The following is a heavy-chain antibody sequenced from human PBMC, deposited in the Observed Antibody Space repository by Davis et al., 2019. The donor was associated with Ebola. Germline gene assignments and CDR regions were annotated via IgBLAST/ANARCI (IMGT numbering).Heavy chain of an antibody. J-gene: IGHJ4*02. V-gene: IGHV4-59*08. Sequence: SETLSLTCTVSGGSISSYYWSWIRQPPGKGLEWIGHIYNSGSANYNPSLKSRVTISVDTSKNQFSLKLSSVTAADTAVYYCARREWIQGVMGDYWGQGTLVTVSS. CDR3: ARREWIQGVMGDY. CDR1: GGSISSYY. CDR2: IYNSGSA. D-gene: IGHD3-10*01.